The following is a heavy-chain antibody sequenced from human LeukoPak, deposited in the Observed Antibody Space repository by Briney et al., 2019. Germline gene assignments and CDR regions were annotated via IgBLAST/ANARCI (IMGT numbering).Heavy chain of an antibody. Sequence: PGGSLRLSCAASGFTFSSYGMHWVRQAPGKGLEWVAVISYDGSNKYYADSVKGRFTISGDNSKNTLYLQMNSLRAEDTAVYYCARTRGYRPFDYWGQGTLVTVSS. V-gene: IGHV3-30*03. D-gene: IGHD5-18*01. CDR2: ISYDGSNK. CDR1: GFTFSSYG. CDR3: ARTRGYRPFDY. J-gene: IGHJ4*02.